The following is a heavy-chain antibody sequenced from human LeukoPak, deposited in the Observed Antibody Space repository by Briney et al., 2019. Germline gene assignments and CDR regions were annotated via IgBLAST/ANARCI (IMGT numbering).Heavy chain of an antibody. J-gene: IGHJ3*02. D-gene: IGHD2-21*01. V-gene: IGHV3-23*01. Sequence: PGGSLRLSCAASGFTFNSYAMSWVRQAPGKGLEWVSGISGSGGTTYYAASVKGRFTISRDNSRNTLDLQMNSLRAEDTAVYYCAKKGLVVTFDIWGQGTMVTVSS. CDR3: AKKGLVVTFDI. CDR1: GFTFNSYA. CDR2: ISGSGGTT.